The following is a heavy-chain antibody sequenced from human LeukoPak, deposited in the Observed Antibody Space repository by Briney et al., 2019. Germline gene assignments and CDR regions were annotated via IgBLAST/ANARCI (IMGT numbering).Heavy chain of an antibody. CDR1: GFTFSSYA. D-gene: IGHD3-16*02. Sequence: GGSLRLSCAASGFTFSSYAMHWVRQAPGKGMEWVAVISYDGSNKYYADSVKGRFTISRDNSKNTLSLQMNSLRAEDTAVYYCARESAWDYVWGSYRHFDYWGRGTLVTVSS. V-gene: IGHV3-30-3*01. J-gene: IGHJ4*02. CDR2: ISYDGSNK. CDR3: ARESAWDYVWGSYRHFDY.